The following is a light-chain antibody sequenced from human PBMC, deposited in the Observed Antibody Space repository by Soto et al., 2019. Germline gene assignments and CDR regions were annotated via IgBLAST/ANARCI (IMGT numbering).Light chain of an antibody. J-gene: IGLJ2*01. CDR3: AAWDDSLGAVV. CDR2: RND. Sequence: QSVLTQPPSASGTPGQRVTISCSGSSSNIGSNYVYWYQQFPGSAPKLLIYRNDQRPSGVPDRFSGSKSRTSASLAIGGPRSEEEADYYCAAWDDSLGAVVFGGGTQLTV. CDR1: SSNIGSNY. V-gene: IGLV1-47*01.